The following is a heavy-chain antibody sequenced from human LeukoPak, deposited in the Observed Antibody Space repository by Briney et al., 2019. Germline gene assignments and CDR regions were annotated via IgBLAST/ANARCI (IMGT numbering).Heavy chain of an antibody. Sequence: PSETLSLTCTVSGGSISSYYWSWIRQPPGKGLEWIGYIYYSGSTNYNPSLKSRVTISVDTSKNQLSLKLSSVTAADTAVYYCARGSGWSIPLDYWGQGTLVTVSS. J-gene: IGHJ4*02. V-gene: IGHV4-59*01. CDR1: GGSISSYY. CDR2: IYYSGST. CDR3: ARGSGWSIPLDY. D-gene: IGHD6-19*01.